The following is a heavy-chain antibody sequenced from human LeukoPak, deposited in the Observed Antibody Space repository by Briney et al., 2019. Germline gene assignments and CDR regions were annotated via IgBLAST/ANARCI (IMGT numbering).Heavy chain of an antibody. J-gene: IGHJ4*02. D-gene: IGHD6-19*01. CDR3: ARGPRSSDWYSVDY. CDR1: GGSISNYY. CDR2: IYTSGST. V-gene: IGHV4-4*07. Sequence: SETLSLTCTVSGGSISNYYWSWIRQPAGKGLEWIGRIYTSGSTNYNPSLKSRVTMSVDTSKNQFSLKLSSVNAADTAVYYCARGPRSSDWYSVDYWGRGTLVTVSS.